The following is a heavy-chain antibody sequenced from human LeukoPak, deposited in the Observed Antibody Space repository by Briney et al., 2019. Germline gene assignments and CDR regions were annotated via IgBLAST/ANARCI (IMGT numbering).Heavy chain of an antibody. V-gene: IGHV3-30*01. CDR3: ARPQAYYFDY. CDR2: ISYDGSKK. Sequence: PGGSLRLSCAASGFSFSSYAIHWVRQAPGKGLEWVAAISYDGSKKYYADSVKGRFTISRDNSKSTLYLQMDSLRSEDTAVYYCARPQAYYFDYWGQGTLVTVSS. J-gene: IGHJ4*02. CDR1: GFSFSSYA.